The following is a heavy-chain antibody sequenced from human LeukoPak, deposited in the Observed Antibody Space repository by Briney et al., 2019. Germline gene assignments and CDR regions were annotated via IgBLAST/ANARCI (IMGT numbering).Heavy chain of an antibody. CDR1: GFTFSSCG. CDR3: AKPAYYDNSGYYPYYFDY. D-gene: IGHD3-22*01. CDR2: IWYDGSNK. Sequence: GGSLRLSCAASGFTFSSCGMHWVRQAPGKGLEWVAVIWYDGSNKYYADSVKGRFTISRDNSKNTLYLQMSSLRAEDTAVYYCAKPAYYDNSGYYPYYFDYWGQGTLVTASS. V-gene: IGHV3-33*06. J-gene: IGHJ4*02.